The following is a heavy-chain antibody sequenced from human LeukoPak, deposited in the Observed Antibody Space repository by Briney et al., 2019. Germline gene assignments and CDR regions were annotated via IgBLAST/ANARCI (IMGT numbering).Heavy chain of an antibody. D-gene: IGHD6-19*01. J-gene: IGHJ4*02. V-gene: IGHV4-61*05. Sequence: SETLSLTCTVSGGSISSSSYYWGWIRQPPGKGLEWIGYIYYSGSTNYNPSLKSRVTISVDTSKNQFSLKLSSVTAADTAVYYCAGSDRSGWWDYFDYWGQGTLVTVSS. CDR2: IYYSGST. CDR3: AGSDRSGWWDYFDY. CDR1: GGSISSSSYY.